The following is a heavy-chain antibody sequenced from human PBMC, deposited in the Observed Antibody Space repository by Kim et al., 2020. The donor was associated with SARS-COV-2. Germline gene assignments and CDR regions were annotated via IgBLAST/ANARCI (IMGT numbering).Heavy chain of an antibody. D-gene: IGHD2-21*02. CDR3: AREIRSAVTGEDYNWFDP. V-gene: IGHV4-39*07. Sequence: KSRVTISVDTSKNQFSLKLSSVTAADTAVYYCAREIRSAVTGEDYNWFDPWGQGTLVTVSS. J-gene: IGHJ5*02.